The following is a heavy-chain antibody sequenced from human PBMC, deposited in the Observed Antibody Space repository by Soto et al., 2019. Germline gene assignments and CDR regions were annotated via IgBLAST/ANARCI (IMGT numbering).Heavy chain of an antibody. CDR3: ARRAAAASTYDY. D-gene: IGHD6-13*01. CDR2: IYYSGST. V-gene: IGHV4-59*08. J-gene: IGHJ4*02. CDR1: GGSISSSY. Sequence: TSETLSLTCTVSGGSISSSYWSWIRQPPGKGLEWIGYIYYSGSTNYNPSLKSRVTISVDTSKNQFSLKLSSVTAADTAVYYCARRAAAASTYDYWGQGTLVTVSS.